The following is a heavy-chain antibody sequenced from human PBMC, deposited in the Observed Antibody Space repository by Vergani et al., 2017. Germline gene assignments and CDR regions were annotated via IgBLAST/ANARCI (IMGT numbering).Heavy chain of an antibody. D-gene: IGHD3-10*01. J-gene: IGHJ4*02. Sequence: QVQLQESGPGLVKPSQTLSLTCTVSGGSINSGDYYWSWIRQPPGKGLEWIGYIYYSGSTYYNPSLKSRLTISVDTSKNQFSLKLTSVTAADTAVYYCARELDYYGSGSNYFDYWGQGTLVIVSS. V-gene: IGHV4-30-4*08. CDR3: ARELDYYGSGSNYFDY. CDR2: IYYSGST. CDR1: GGSINSGDYY.